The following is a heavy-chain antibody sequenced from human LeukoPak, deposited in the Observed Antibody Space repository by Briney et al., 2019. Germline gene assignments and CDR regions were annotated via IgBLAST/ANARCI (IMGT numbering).Heavy chain of an antibody. CDR3: AMARDYYDSSGYFLY. CDR1: GGTFSSYA. V-gene: IGHV1-69*05. D-gene: IGHD3-22*01. Sequence: GASVKVSCKASGGTFSSYAISWVRQAPGQGLEWMGRIIPIFGRANYAQKFQGRVTITTDESTSTAYMELSSLRSEDTAVYYCAMARDYYDSSGYFLYWGQGTLVTVSS. J-gene: IGHJ4*02. CDR2: IIPIFGRA.